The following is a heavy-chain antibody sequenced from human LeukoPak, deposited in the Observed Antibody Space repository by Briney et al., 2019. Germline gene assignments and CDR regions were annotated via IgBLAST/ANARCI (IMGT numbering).Heavy chain of an antibody. CDR1: GFTFSGSA. D-gene: IGHD6-13*01. Sequence: SGGSLRLSCAASGFTFSGSAMHWVRQASGNGLEWVGRTRSKAHSYATAYAASVKGRFTISRDDSKNTAYLQMNSLKTESTAVYYCTTTAGRAAAGTGFDYWGQGTLVTVSS. J-gene: IGHJ4*02. CDR3: TTTAGRAAAGTGFDY. V-gene: IGHV3-73*01. CDR2: TRSKAHSYAT.